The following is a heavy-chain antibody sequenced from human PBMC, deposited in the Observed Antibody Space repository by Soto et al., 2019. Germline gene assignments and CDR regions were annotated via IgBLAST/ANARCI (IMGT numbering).Heavy chain of an antibody. D-gene: IGHD6-13*01. J-gene: IGHJ5*02. Sequence: SETLSLTCTVSGGSISSSSYYWGWIRQPPGKGLEWIGSIYYSGSTYYNPSLKSRVTISVDTSKNQFSLKLSSVTAADTAVYYCARRIAAAGPGWFDPWGQGTLVTVSS. CDR2: IYYSGST. CDR1: GGSISSSSYY. V-gene: IGHV4-39*01. CDR3: ARRIAAAGPGWFDP.